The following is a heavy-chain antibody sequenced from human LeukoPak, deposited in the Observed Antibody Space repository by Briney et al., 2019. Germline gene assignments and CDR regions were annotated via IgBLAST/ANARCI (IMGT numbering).Heavy chain of an antibody. CDR2: ISTNGDST. D-gene: IGHD3-10*01. Sequence: GGSLRLSCSASGFTFSTYAMHWVRQAPGEGLEYVSAISTNGDSTYYADSVKGRFTISRDNSKNTLFLQMSSLRTEDTVMYYCVKLDGGYYYQTWGQGTLVTVSS. J-gene: IGHJ5*02. CDR1: GFTFSTYA. CDR3: VKLDGGYYYQT. V-gene: IGHV3-64D*09.